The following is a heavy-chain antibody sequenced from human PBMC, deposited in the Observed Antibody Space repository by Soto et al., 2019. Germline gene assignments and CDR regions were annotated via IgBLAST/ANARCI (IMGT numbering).Heavy chain of an antibody. V-gene: IGHV1-69*01. CDR1: GGTFSSYA. J-gene: IGHJ5*02. Sequence: QVQLVQSGAEVKKPGSSVKVSCKASGGTFSSYAISWVRQAPGQGLEWMGGIIPIFGTANYAQKFQGRVTITADESTSTAYMELSSLRSEDTAVYYCARDCASIGSTSCYGFDPWGQGTLVTVSS. D-gene: IGHD2-2*01. CDR3: ARDCASIGSTSCYGFDP. CDR2: IIPIFGTA.